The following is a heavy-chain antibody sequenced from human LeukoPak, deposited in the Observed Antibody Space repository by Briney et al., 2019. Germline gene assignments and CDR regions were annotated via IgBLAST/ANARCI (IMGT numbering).Heavy chain of an antibody. D-gene: IGHD1-26*01. Sequence: EASVKVSCKASGYTFTGYYMHWVRQAPGQGLEWMGWINPNSGGTNYAQKFQGRVTMTRDTSISTAYMELSRLRSDDTAVYYCAREGGLGAAGFDYWGQGTLVTVSS. CDR3: AREGGLGAAGFDY. V-gene: IGHV1-2*02. CDR2: INPNSGGT. J-gene: IGHJ4*02. CDR1: GYTFTGYY.